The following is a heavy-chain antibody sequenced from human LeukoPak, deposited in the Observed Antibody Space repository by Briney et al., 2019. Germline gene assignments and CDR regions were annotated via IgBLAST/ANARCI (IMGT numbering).Heavy chain of an antibody. J-gene: IGHJ6*03. CDR1: GYTFTSYG. Sequence: ASVKVSCKASGYTFTSYGINWVRQAPGQGLEWMGWISAYNGNTNYAQKLQGRVTMTTDTSTSTAYMELRSLRSDDTAVYYCARIPGRLRADYYYYYMDVWGKGTTVTVSS. V-gene: IGHV1-18*01. D-gene: IGHD5-12*01. CDR2: ISAYNGNT. CDR3: ARIPGRLRADYYYYYMDV.